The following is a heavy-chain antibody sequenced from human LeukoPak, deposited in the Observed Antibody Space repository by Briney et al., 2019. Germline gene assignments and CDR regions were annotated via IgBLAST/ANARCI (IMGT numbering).Heavy chain of an antibody. CDR2: IHYTGAT. D-gene: IGHD3-10*01. Sequence: LSETLSLTCTVSRYTIGSRNYYWGWIRQPPGRGLECFVTIHYTGATYYNPSLKGRLTMFVDRSKTQFSLTMTSLTDADAALYFCARHSKDYGSGSYSEPFDVWGQGRVVVVSS. J-gene: IGHJ4*02. CDR3: ARHSKDYGSGSYSEPFDV. CDR1: RYTIGSRNYY. V-gene: IGHV4-39*01.